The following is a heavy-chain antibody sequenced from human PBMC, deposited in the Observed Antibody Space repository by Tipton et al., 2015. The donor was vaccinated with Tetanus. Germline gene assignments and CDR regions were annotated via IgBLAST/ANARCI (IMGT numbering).Heavy chain of an antibody. CDR3: ARLSIASTGTYGLTYYYAMDV. V-gene: IGHV4-39*01. D-gene: IGHD6-13*01. CDR2: VYYSGST. Sequence: GLVKPSETLSLTCTLSGASITHNDFSWGWIRQPPGRGLEWIGSVYYSGSTYYSPSLKSRVALSVDTSKNHFSLRLSSVTAADTAVYYWARLSIASTGTYGLTYYYAMDVWGPGTPVTVSS. J-gene: IGHJ6*02. CDR1: GASITHNDFS.